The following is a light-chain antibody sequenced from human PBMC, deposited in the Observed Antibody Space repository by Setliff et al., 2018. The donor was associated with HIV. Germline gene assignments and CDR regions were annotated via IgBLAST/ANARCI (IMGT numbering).Light chain of an antibody. Sequence: QSALTQPASVSGSPGQSITTSCTGTSNDVGGYNYVSWYQQHPGKAPKLIIYEVRIRPSGVSNRFSGSKSGNTASLAISGLQAEDEADYYCISYTVNSTPLYVLGTGTKV. CDR1: SNDVGGYNY. CDR3: ISYTVNSTPLYV. CDR2: EVR. V-gene: IGLV2-14*01. J-gene: IGLJ1*01.